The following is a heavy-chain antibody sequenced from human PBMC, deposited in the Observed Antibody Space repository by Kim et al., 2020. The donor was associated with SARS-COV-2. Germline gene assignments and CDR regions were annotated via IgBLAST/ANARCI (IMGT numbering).Heavy chain of an antibody. J-gene: IGHJ6*02. Sequence: SETLSLTCAVSGGSISSSNWWSWVRQPPGKGLEWIGEIYHSGSTNYNPSLKSRVTISVDKSKNQFSLKLSSVTAADTAVYYCARRGYYLSYGMDDWGQGTKVTVSS. D-gene: IGHD1-26*01. CDR2: IYHSGST. V-gene: IGHV4-4*02. CDR3: ARRGYYLSYGMDD. CDR1: GGSISSSNW.